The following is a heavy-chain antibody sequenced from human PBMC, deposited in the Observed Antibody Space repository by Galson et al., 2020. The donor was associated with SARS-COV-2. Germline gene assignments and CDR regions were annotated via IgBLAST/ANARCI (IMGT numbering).Heavy chain of an antibody. D-gene: IGHD3-16*02. CDR2: NENSRTA. CDR3: AGDRKSMITFGGVIVDAFDL. Sequence: TLSLTCTVSGFSISSGGYYWSRNRQHPGKGLEGIGYNENSRTAYDNPSLKSRVSISIDTSENQFSLKLSSVTAADTAVYYCAGDRKSMITFGGVIVDAFDLWGKGTLVTVSP. CDR1: GFSISSGGYY. V-gene: IGHV4-31*03. J-gene: IGHJ3*01.